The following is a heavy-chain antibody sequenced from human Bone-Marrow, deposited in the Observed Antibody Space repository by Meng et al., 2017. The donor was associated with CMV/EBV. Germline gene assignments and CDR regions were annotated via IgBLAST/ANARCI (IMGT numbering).Heavy chain of an antibody. V-gene: IGHV3-23*01. CDR2: ISGSGGST. CDR1: GFTFSSYA. CDR3: AKPTYCGGDCYWALFDY. J-gene: IGHJ4*02. Sequence: GESLKISCAASGFTFSSYAMSWVRQAPGKGLEWVSAISGSGGSTYYADSVKGRFTISRDNSKTTLYLQMNSLRAEDTAVYYCAKPTYCGGDCYWALFDYWGQGTLVTVPS. D-gene: IGHD2-21*01.